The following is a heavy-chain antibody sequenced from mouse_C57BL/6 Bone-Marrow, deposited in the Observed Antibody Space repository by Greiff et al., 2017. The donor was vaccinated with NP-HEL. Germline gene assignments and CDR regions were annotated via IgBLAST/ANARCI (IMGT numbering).Heavy chain of an antibody. Sequence: QVQLQQPGAELVMPGASVKLSCKASGYTFTSYWMHWVKQRPGQGLEWIGGLDPSDSYTNYNQKFQGKSTLTVDKSSSTAYMQLSSLTSEDSAVYYCARYLLFLYYYAMDYWGQGTSVTVSS. V-gene: IGHV1-69*01. J-gene: IGHJ4*01. D-gene: IGHD5-1*01. CDR3: ARYLLFLYYYAMDY. CDR2: LDPSDSYT. CDR1: GYTFTSYW.